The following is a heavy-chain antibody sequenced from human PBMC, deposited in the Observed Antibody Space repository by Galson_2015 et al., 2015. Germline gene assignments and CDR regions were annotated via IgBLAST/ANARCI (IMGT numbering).Heavy chain of an antibody. D-gene: IGHD3-10*01. J-gene: IGHJ4*02. V-gene: IGHV1-18*04. CDR2: ISAYNGNT. CDR3: ARGEYELPWFGELLPDY. Sequence: SVKVSCKASGYTFTSYGISWVRQAPGQGLEWMGWISAYNGNTNYAQKLQGRVTMTTDTSTSTAYMELRSLRSDDTAVYYCARGEYELPWFGELLPDYWGQGTLVTVSS. CDR1: GYTFTSYG.